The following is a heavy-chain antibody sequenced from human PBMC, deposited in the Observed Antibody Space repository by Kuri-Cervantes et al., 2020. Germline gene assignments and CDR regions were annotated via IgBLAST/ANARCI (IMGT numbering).Heavy chain of an antibody. CDR2: INAGNGNT. V-gene: IGHV1-3*01. D-gene: IGHD1-1*01. CDR3: ARDRVGPVRFDP. CDR1: GYTFTSYA. J-gene: IGHJ5*02. Sequence: ASVKVSCKASGYTFTSYAMHWVRQAPGQRLEWMGWINAGNGNTKYSQKFQGRVTLTRDTSTSTVYMELSSLRSEDTAVYYCARDRVGPVRFDPWGQGTLVPSPQ.